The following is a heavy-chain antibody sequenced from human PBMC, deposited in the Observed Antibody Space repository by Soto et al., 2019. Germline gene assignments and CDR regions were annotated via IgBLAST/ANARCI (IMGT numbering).Heavy chain of an antibody. Sequence: QVQLQESGPGLVKPSETLSLTCTVSGGSVSSGSYYWSWIRQPPGKGLEWIGYIYYSGSTNYNPSLKSRVTISVDTSKNQFSLKLSSVTAADTAVYYCARILHSSSSYYYGMDVWGQGTTVTVSS. J-gene: IGHJ6*02. CDR1: GGSVSSGSYY. CDR2: IYYSGST. V-gene: IGHV4-61*01. CDR3: ARILHSSSSYYYGMDV. D-gene: IGHD6-6*01.